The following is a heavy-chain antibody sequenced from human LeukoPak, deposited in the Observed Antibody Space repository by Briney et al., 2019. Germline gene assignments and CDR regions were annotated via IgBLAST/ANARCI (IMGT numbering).Heavy chain of an antibody. V-gene: IGHV4-34*01. CDR2: INHSGST. D-gene: IGHD5-18*01. CDR3: ARHRGYSYGVDY. CDR1: GGSFSGYY. J-gene: IGHJ4*02. Sequence: SETLSLTCAVYGGSFSGYYWSWIRQPPGKGLGWIGEINHSGSTNYNPSLKSRVTISVDTSKNQFSLKLSSVTAADTAVYYCARHRGYSYGVDYWGQGTLVTVSS.